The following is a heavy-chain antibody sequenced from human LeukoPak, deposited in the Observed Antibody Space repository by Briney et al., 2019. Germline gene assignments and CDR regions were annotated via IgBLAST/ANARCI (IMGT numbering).Heavy chain of an antibody. CDR2: VYHSGGA. CDR3: ARDPGWPEMKLDY. J-gene: IGHJ4*02. CDR1: GASIASHSW. Sequence: SETLSLTCAVSGASIASHSWWSWVRQPPGKGLEWIGEVYHSGGANYKPSLKSRVTISVDTSRNHFSLKLTSVTAEDTAVYYCARDPGWPEMKLDYWGQGTLVTVSS. V-gene: IGHV4/OR15-8*01. D-gene: IGHD2-15*01.